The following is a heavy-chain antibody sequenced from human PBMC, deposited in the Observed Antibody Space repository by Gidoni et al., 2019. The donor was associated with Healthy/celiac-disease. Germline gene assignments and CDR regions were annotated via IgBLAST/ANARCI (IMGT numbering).Heavy chain of an antibody. CDR1: GGSFSGYY. Sequence: QVQLPQWGAGLLKPSETLSLTCAVYGGSFSGYYWSWIRQPPGKGLEWIGEINHSGSTNYNPSLKSRVTISVDTSKNQFSLKLSSVTAADTAVYYCARDERKITMVRGVVNWFDPWGQGTLVTVSS. D-gene: IGHD3-10*01. CDR2: INHSGST. V-gene: IGHV4-34*01. CDR3: ARDERKITMVRGVVNWFDP. J-gene: IGHJ5*02.